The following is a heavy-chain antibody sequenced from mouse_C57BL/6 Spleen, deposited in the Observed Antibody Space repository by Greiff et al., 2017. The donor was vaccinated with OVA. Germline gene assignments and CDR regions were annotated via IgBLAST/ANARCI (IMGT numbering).Heavy chain of an antibody. J-gene: IGHJ2*01. CDR3: ARGYYGSSYEYFDY. CDR1: GYTFTSYW. CDR2: IHPNSGST. Sequence: QVHVKQPGAELVKPGASVKLSCKASGYTFTSYWMHWVKQRPGQGLEWIGMIHPNSGSTNYNEKFKSKATLTVDKSSSTAYMQLSSLTSEDSAVYYCARGYYGSSYEYFDYWGQGTTLTVSS. D-gene: IGHD1-1*01. V-gene: IGHV1-64*01.